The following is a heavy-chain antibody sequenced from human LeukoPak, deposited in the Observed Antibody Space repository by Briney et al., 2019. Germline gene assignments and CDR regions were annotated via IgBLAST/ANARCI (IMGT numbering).Heavy chain of an antibody. V-gene: IGHV6-1*01. D-gene: IGHD1-1*01. CDR1: GDSVSSNSAS. CDR3: ARDGGWNDVLFDP. CDR2: TYYRSKWYN. Sequence: SQTLSLTCAISGDSVSSNSASWNWIRQSPSRGLEWLGRTYYRSKWYNDYAVSVKSRITINPDTSKNLFSLQLNSLTPEDTAVYYCARDGGWNDVLFDPWGQGILVTVSS. J-gene: IGHJ5*02.